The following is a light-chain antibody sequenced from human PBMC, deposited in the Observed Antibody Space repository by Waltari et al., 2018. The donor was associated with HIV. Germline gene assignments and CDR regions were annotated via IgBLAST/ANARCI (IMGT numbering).Light chain of an antibody. V-gene: IGKV2-24*01. J-gene: IGKJ5*01. CDR2: RIS. CDR3: MQATQLIT. CDR1: QSLLGSDGNTY. Sequence: DIVLTQTALSSPITLGQPASISCRSSQSLLGSDGNTYLNWVQRRPGQPPRLLIYRISNRLPGVPDRFSGSGAGTDFTLKISSVEPEDVCIYYCMQATQLITFGQGTRLEIK.